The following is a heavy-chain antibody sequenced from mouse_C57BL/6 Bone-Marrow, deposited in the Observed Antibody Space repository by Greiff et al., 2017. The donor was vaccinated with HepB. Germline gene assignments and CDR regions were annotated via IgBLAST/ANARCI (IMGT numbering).Heavy chain of an antibody. V-gene: IGHV1-20*01. Sequence: VQLKESGPELVKPGDSVKISCKASGYSFTGYFMNWVMQSHGKSLEWIGRINPYNGDTFYNQKFKGKATLTVDKSSSTAHMELRSLTSEDSAVYYCARRGYSYYAMDYWGQGTSVTVSS. J-gene: IGHJ4*01. CDR3: ARRGYSYYAMDY. CDR2: INPYNGDT. CDR1: GYSFTGYF. D-gene: IGHD2-3*01.